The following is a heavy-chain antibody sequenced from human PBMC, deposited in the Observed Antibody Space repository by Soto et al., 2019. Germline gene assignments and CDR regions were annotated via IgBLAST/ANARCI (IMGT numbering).Heavy chain of an antibody. J-gene: IGHJ4*02. Sequence: ASVKVSCKASGYTFTSYAMHWVRQAPGQRLEWMGWINAGNGNTKYSQKFQGRVTITRDTSASTAYMELSSLRSEDTAVYYCARVVASSSWLYYFDYWGQGTLVTVSS. CDR1: GYTFTSYA. V-gene: IGHV1-3*01. CDR2: INAGNGNT. CDR3: ARVVASSSWLYYFDY. D-gene: IGHD6-13*01.